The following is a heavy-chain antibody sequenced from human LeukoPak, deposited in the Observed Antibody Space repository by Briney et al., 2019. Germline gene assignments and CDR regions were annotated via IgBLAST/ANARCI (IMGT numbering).Heavy chain of an antibody. CDR1: GYSFTSYW. CDR2: IYPGDSDT. CDR3: ARLLAAPGTKVFDY. D-gene: IGHD6-13*01. J-gene: IGHJ4*02. V-gene: IGHV5-51*01. Sequence: EESLKISCKDSGYSFTSYWIGWVRQMPGKGLEWMGIIYPGDSDTRYSPSFQGQVTISADKSISTAYLRWSSLKASDTAMYYCARLLAAPGTKVFDYWGQGTLVTVSS.